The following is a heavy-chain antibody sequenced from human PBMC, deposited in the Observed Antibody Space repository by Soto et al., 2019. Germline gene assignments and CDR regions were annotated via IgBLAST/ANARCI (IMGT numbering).Heavy chain of an antibody. J-gene: IGHJ3*02. D-gene: IGHD6-6*01. V-gene: IGHV3-7*01. CDR1: GFTFSSCW. Sequence: EVQLVESGGGLVQPGGSLRLSCAASGFTFSSCWMSWVRQTPGKGLEWVANIKQDGSEKYYVDSVKGRFTISRDNAKNSLYLQMNSLRAEDTAVYYCARAVRLAYAFDIWGQGTMVTVSS. CDR3: ARAVRLAYAFDI. CDR2: IKQDGSEK.